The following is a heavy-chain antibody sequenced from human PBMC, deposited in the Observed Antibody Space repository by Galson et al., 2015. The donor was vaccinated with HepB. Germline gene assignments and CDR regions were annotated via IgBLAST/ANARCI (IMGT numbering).Heavy chain of an antibody. CDR2: IKRKTDGGTT. CDR1: GFTFSNAW. Sequence: SLRLSCAASGFTFSNAWMSWVRQAPGKGLEWVGRIKRKTDGGTTDYPGSVKGRFTISRENAKNSLYLQVNSLRAGDTAVYYCANSITMMGLVILDYWGQGTLITVSS. V-gene: IGHV3-15*01. J-gene: IGHJ4*02. CDR3: ANSITMMGLVILDY. D-gene: IGHD3-22*01.